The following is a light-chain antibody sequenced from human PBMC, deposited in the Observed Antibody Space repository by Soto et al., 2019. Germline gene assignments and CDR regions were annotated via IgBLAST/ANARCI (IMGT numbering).Light chain of an antibody. CDR1: QTIDKK. Sequence: DIQMTQSPSSLSASFGDRVTITWRASQTIDKKLAWYQQKPGKAPKLLIYKASTLKSGVPSRFSGSGYGTEFTLTISSLQTDDFATYYCQHYNSYSEAFGQGTKVDI. J-gene: IGKJ1*01. CDR3: QHYNSYSEA. CDR2: KAS. V-gene: IGKV1-5*03.